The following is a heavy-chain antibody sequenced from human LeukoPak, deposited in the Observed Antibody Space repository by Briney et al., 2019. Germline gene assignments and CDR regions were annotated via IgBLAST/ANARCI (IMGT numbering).Heavy chain of an antibody. CDR3: AKAGSMATPTPYYFDY. J-gene: IGHJ4*02. D-gene: IGHD5-24*01. Sequence: GGSLRLSCAASGFTFRTYAMSWVRRAPGKGLEWVSAFSGSGDSTYYADSVKGRFTISRDNSKNTLYLQMNSLRAEDTAIYSCAKAGSMATPTPYYFDYWGQGTLVTVSS. CDR2: FSGSGDST. CDR1: GFTFRTYA. V-gene: IGHV3-23*01.